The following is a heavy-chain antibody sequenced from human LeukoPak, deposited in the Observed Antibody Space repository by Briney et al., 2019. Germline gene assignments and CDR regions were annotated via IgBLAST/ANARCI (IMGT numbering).Heavy chain of an antibody. CDR3: ARARSCGGGSCYAEY. Sequence: GESLKISCKGSGYSFTTYWIGWVRQMPGKGLEWMGIIYPGDSDTRYSPSFQGRVTISVDKSISTAYLQWSSLKASDTAMYYCARARSCGGGSCYAEYWGQGTLVTVSS. V-gene: IGHV5-51*01. CDR1: GYSFTTYW. D-gene: IGHD2-15*01. CDR2: IYPGDSDT. J-gene: IGHJ4*02.